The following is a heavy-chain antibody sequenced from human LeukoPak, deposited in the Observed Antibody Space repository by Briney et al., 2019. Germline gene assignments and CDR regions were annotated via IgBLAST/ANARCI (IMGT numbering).Heavy chain of an antibody. D-gene: IGHD6-13*01. V-gene: IGHV3-48*03. CDR1: GFTFSSYE. Sequence: GGSLRLSRAASGFTFSSYEMNWVRQAPGKGLEWVSYISSSGSTIYYADSVKGRFTISRDNAKNSLYLQMNSLRAEDTAVYYCARDSSSWPHHRNFDYWGQGTLVTVSS. CDR3: ARDSSSWPHHRNFDY. J-gene: IGHJ4*02. CDR2: ISSSGSTI.